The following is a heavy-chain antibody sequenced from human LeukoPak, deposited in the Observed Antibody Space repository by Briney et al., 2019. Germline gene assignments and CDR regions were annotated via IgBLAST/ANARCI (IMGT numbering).Heavy chain of an antibody. CDR3: ARTLGYCSSTSCYSDPDY. V-gene: IGHV2-70*01. CDR2: IDWDDDK. CDR1: GFSLSTSGMW. D-gene: IGHD2-2*01. J-gene: IGHJ4*02. Sequence: EPGPTLVNPTPTLTLTCTFSGFSLSTSGMWVSSIRQPPGKALEWLAPIDWDDDKYYSTSLKTRLTISKDTSKNQVVLTMTNMDPVDTATYYCARTLGYCSSTSCYSDPDYWGQGTLVTVSS.